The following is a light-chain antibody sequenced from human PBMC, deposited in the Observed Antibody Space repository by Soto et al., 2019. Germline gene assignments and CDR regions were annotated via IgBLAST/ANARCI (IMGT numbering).Light chain of an antibody. CDR2: DAS. V-gene: IGKV3-20*01. CDR1: QSVSDSN. J-gene: IGKJ4*01. CDR3: QQYGNSPLT. Sequence: EIVLTQSPGTLSLSPGERAALSCRASQSVSDSNVAWYQQKPGQAPRLLIYDASDRATGIPDRFSGSGSGTDFSFTISSLEPEDFAVYYCQQYGNSPLTFGGGTKVDIK.